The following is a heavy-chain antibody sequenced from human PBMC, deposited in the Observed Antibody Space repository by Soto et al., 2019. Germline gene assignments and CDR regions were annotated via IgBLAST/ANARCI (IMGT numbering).Heavy chain of an antibody. D-gene: IGHD6-19*01. CDR3: AKGRIAVAAPYNWFDP. Sequence: EVKLLESGGGLVQPGGSLRLSCVASGFTYSSYAMSWVRQAPGKGLEWVSTITGGADNTHYADSVKGRFTISRDNSKNPLSLAMNSLRVEDTAVYHCAKGRIAVAAPYNWFDPWGQGTLVTVSS. J-gene: IGHJ5*02. CDR2: ITGGADNT. V-gene: IGHV3-23*01. CDR1: GFTYSSYA.